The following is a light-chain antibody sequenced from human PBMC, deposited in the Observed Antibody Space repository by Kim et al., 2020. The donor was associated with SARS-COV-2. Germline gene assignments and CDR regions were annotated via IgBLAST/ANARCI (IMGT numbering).Light chain of an antibody. CDR3: QTWGTGIWV. CDR2: LNSDGSH. Sequence: ASVKVTGTLDSGQSRYDIAWHQQQPEKGPRYLMKLNSDGSHSKGDGVPDRFSGSSSGAGRYLTISSLQSEDEADYYCQTWGTGIWVFGGGTQLTVL. CDR1: SGQSRYD. J-gene: IGLJ3*02. V-gene: IGLV4-69*01.